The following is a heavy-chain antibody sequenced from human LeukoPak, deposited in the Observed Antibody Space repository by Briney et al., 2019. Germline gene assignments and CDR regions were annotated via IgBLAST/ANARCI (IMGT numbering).Heavy chain of an antibody. Sequence: GGSLRLSCAASGFTFTDYFTGWLRQAPGKGLDWVSHISRLGDTIDYADSVKGRFTISRDNAKNSLFLQMNFLRAEDTAVYFCARVRRGGDSRYFDYWGQGALVTVSS. V-gene: IGHV3-11*01. CDR2: ISRLGDTI. CDR3: ARVRRGGDSRYFDY. J-gene: IGHJ4*02. CDR1: GFTFTDYF. D-gene: IGHD2-21*02.